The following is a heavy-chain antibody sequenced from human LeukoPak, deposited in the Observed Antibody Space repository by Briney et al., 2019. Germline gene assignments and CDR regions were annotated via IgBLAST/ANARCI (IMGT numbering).Heavy chain of an antibody. CDR2: ITTSSTYI. CDR1: GFTFSSYT. CDR3: ARGEGYYGSGSYYIDY. D-gene: IGHD3-10*01. J-gene: IGHJ4*02. Sequence: GGSLRLSCAASGFTFSSYTMNWVRQAPGKGLEWVSYITTSSTYIYYADSVRGRFTISRDNAKNSLYLRMSSLRVEDTAGYYCARGEGYYGSGSYYIDYWGQGTLGTVSS. V-gene: IGHV3-21*01.